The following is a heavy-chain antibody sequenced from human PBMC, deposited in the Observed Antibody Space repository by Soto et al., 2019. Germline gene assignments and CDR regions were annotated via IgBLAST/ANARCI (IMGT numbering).Heavy chain of an antibody. CDR3: ASRRITIFGVVPGGFDP. D-gene: IGHD3-3*01. V-gene: IGHV1-3*01. CDR1: GYTFTSYA. CDR2: INAGNGNT. J-gene: IGHJ5*02. Sequence: GASVKVSFKASGYTFTSYAMHWVRQAPGQRLEWMGWINAGNGNTKYSQKFQGRVTITRDTSASTAYMELSSLRSEDTAVYYCASRRITIFGVVPGGFDPWGQGTLVTVSS.